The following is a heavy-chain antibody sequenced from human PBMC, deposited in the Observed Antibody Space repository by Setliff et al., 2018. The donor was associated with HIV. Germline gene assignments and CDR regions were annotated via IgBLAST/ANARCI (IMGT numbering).Heavy chain of an antibody. CDR1: GGSISSGSYY. V-gene: IGHV4-61*09. Sequence: PSETLSLTCTVSGGSISSGSYYWSWIRQPAGKGLEWIGHIYTSGSTNYNPSLKSRVTISADTSENQFSLKLRSVTAADTAVYYCARLMHYYDSFWVLWRENYFDSWGRGTLVTVSS. CDR3: ARLMHYYDSFWVLWRENYFDS. D-gene: IGHD3-22*01. J-gene: IGHJ4*01. CDR2: IYTSGST.